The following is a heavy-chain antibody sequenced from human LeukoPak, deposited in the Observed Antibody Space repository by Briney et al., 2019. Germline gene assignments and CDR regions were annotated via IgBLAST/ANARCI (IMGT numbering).Heavy chain of an antibody. V-gene: IGHV3-23*01. CDR3: APSSSWYHDAFDI. CDR1: GFTFSRYA. J-gene: IGHJ3*02. Sequence: PGGTLRLSCAASGFTFSRYAMSWVRQAPGKGLEGVSAISGSGGSTYYADSVKGRFTISRDNSKNTLYLQMNSLRAEDTAVYYCAPSSSWYHDAFDIWGQGTMVTVSS. D-gene: IGHD6-13*01. CDR2: ISGSGGST.